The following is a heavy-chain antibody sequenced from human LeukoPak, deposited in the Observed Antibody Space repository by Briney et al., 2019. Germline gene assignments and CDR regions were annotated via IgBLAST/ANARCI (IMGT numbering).Heavy chain of an antibody. CDR2: ISGDGGDT. CDR1: GFTFSIYA. J-gene: IGHJ4*02. D-gene: IGHD6-19*01. V-gene: IGHV3-23*01. CDR3: GKSGSRVWDYFEY. Sequence: GGSLRLSCAASGFTFSIYAMNWVRQAPGKGLEWVSTISGDGGDTHYADSVRGRFTISRANSKNTLFMQMNSLRAEDTDVYYCGKSGSRVWDYFEYWGQGTLVTASS.